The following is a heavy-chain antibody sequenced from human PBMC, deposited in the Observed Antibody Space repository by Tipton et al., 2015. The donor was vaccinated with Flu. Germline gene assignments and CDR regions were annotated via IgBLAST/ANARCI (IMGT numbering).Heavy chain of an antibody. V-gene: IGHV3-7*01. Sequence: SLRLSCAAPGFTFSSYWMSWVRRAPGKGLEWVANINQDGSQKHYVDSVKGRFTISRDNAENSLYLQMNSLRAEDTAVYYCATDVRFGIFDYWGQGNLVTVSS. D-gene: IGHD3-10*01. CDR1: GFTFSSYW. CDR2: INQDGSQK. J-gene: IGHJ4*02. CDR3: ATDVRFGIFDY.